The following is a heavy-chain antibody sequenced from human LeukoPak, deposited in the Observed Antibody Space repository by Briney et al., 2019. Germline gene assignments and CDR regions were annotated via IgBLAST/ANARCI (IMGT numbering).Heavy chain of an antibody. D-gene: IGHD4-23*01. CDR1: GFTVSSYY. V-gene: IGHV3-66*01. CDR3: AGGGNSVLDY. J-gene: IGHJ4*02. Sequence: GGSLCLSCAASGFTVSSYYMTWVRQAPGKGLEWISDIYSGGTTYYADSVKARFIISRDNSKNMLFLQMSSLRAEDTAVYYCAGGGNSVLDYWGQGTLVTVSS. CDR2: IYSGGTT.